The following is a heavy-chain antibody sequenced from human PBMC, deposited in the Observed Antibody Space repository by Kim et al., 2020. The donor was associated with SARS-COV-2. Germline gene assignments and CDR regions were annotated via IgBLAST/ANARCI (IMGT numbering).Heavy chain of an antibody. CDR3: AKIYGVCTGGSRSRCYYDLDV. J-gene: IGHJ6*01. D-gene: IGHD2-8*02. Sequence: ASVKVSCKTSGYTFTDYYIHWVQQAPGQGLKWMGRINPNSGGADYAQEFQGRDTLTRDTSISTAYMEVNSLTSDDTAVYFCAKIYGVCTGGSRSRCYYDLDVWGHGTKVTVSS. V-gene: IGHV1-2*06. CDR1: GYTFTDYY. CDR2: INPNSGGA.